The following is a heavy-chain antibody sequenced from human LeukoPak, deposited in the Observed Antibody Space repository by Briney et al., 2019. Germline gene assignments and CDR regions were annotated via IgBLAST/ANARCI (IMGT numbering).Heavy chain of an antibody. CDR3: ARDGGDFWTGVNYMDV. Sequence: SVKVSCKASGGTFSNYAISWVRQAPGRGLEWMGRIILILARTNYAQNFQGRLTISADTSTSTAHMELSSLRPEDTALYYCARDGGDFWTGVNYMDVWGKGTTVTVSS. CDR1: GGTFSNYA. D-gene: IGHD3/OR15-3a*01. J-gene: IGHJ6*03. V-gene: IGHV1-69*04. CDR2: IILILART.